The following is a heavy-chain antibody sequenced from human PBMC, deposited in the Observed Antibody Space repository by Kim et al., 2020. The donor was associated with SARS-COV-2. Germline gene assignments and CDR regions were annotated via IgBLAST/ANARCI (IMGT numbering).Heavy chain of an antibody. D-gene: IGHD5-12*01. V-gene: IGHV3-11*01. J-gene: IGHJ4*02. Sequence: AESLKGRFTTSRDNAKKSLYLQINSLRAEDTAVYYCARDLDRDGYLFDYWGQGTLVTVSS. CDR3: ARDLDRDGYLFDY.